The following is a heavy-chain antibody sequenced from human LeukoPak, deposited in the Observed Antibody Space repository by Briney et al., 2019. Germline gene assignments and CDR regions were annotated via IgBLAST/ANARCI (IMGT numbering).Heavy chain of an antibody. CDR1: GYTFTSYG. D-gene: IGHD6-6*01. J-gene: IGHJ4*02. CDR2: IIPILGIA. V-gene: IGHV1-69*04. Sequence: GASVKVSCKASGYTFTSYGISWVRQAPGQGLEWMGRIIPILGIANYAQKFQGRVTITADKSTSTAYMELSSLRSEDTAVYYCARGSSSSLVSVYFDYWGQGTLVTVSS. CDR3: ARGSSSSLVSVYFDY.